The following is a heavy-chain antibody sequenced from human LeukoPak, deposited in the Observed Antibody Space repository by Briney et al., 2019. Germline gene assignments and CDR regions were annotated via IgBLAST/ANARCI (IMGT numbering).Heavy chain of an antibody. D-gene: IGHD3-3*01. CDR3: ARGGWFWDY. J-gene: IGHJ4*02. CDR2: INQSGST. CDR1: GGSFRGYY. Sequence: SETLSLTRAVYGGSFRGYYWSWIRQPPGKGLEWIGEINQSGSTKYNPSLKSRVTISVDTSKNQCSLEMSSVSAAVTDVYYCARGGWFWDYWGQGTLVTVSS. V-gene: IGHV4-34*01.